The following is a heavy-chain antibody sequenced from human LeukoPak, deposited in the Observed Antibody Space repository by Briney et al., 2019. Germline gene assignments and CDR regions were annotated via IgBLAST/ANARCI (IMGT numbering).Heavy chain of an antibody. J-gene: IGHJ4*02. V-gene: IGHV3-7*01. CDR1: GFTFSSYA. Sequence: KTGGSLRLSCAASGFTFSSYAMSWVRQAPGKGLEWVASINENGRETYYAASVTGRFTISRDTAKNSVYLQMSALRAEDTAVYYCARDGITCTRDYWGQGALVTVSS. CDR3: ARDGITCTRDY. D-gene: IGHD1-7*01. CDR2: INENGRET.